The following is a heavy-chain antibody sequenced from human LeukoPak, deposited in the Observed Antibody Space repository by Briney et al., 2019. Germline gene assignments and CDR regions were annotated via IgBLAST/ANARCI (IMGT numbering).Heavy chain of an antibody. D-gene: IGHD1/OR15-1a*01. CDR2: INHSRST. J-gene: IGHJ4*02. V-gene: IGHV4-34*01. CDR1: GGSFSGFY. CDR3: ARGGGSTNDY. Sequence: SETLSLTCAVYGGSFSGFYWTWIRQPPGKGLEWIGQINHSRSTHYNPSLKSRVTISVDTSKNQFSLKLSSVTAADTAVYYCARGGGSTNDYWGQGTLVTVSS.